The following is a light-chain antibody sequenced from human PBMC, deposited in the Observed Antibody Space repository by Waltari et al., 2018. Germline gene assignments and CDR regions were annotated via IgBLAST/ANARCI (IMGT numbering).Light chain of an antibody. J-gene: IGKJ1*01. Sequence: DIQMPQSPSTLPASVGASVPITCRASQNIGSSLVWYQQKPGKAPKLLIYEASSLQFGVPSRCSGRGSGAEFTLTIASLQPDDFAAYYCQQYKTSPTWTFGQGTRVELK. CDR3: QQYKTSPTWT. CDR2: EAS. CDR1: QNIGSS. V-gene: IGKV1-5*03.